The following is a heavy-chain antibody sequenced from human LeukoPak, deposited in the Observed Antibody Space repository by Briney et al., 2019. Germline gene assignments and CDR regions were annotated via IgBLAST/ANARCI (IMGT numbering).Heavy chain of an antibody. J-gene: IGHJ4*02. CDR1: GGSISSSSYY. V-gene: IGHV4-39*01. D-gene: IGHD3-22*01. CDR3: ARAYDSSGLHDY. Sequence: SETLSLTCTVSGGSISSSSYYWGWIRQPPGKGLEWIGSIYYSGSTYYNPSLKSRVTVSVDTSKNQFSLKLSSVTAADTAVYYCARAYDSSGLHDYWGQGTLVTVSS. CDR2: IYYSGST.